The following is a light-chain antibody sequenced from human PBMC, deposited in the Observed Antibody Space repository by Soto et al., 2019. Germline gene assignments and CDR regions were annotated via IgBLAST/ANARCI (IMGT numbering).Light chain of an antibody. CDR2: EVS. J-gene: IGLJ3*02. V-gene: IGLV2-14*01. Sequence: QSVLTQPASVSGSPGQSITISCTGTSSDVGGYNYVSWYQQHTGKAPKLMIYEVSNRPSGVSNRFSGSKSGNTPSLTISGLQAEDEADYYCSSYTSSSTRVFGGGTKLTVL. CDR1: SSDVGGYNY. CDR3: SSYTSSSTRV.